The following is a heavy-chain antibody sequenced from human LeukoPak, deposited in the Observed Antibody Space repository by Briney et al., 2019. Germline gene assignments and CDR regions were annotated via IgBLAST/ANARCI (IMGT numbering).Heavy chain of an antibody. V-gene: IGHV1-18*04. CDR1: GYTFTSYG. J-gene: IGHJ4*02. D-gene: IGHD6-13*01. CDR3: ARDRGVAAAGRPIDY. CDR2: ISAYNGNT. Sequence: ASVNVSCKASGYTFTSYGISWVRQAPGQGLEWMGWISAYNGNTNYAQKLQGSVTMTTDTSTSTAYMELRSLRSDDTAVYYCARDRGVAAAGRPIDYWGQGTLVTVSS.